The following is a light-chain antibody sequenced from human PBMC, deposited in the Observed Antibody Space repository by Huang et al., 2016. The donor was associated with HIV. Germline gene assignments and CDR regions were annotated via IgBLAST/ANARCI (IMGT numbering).Light chain of an antibody. CDR1: QSVRNHY. Sequence: IVLTQSPATLSLSPGERATLTCGASQSVRNHYLAWYQQKPGPAPRLLISDAPVRATGIPDRFSGSGSGTDFTLTISRLEPEDFAMYYCQQYSTSSYTFGQGTKVDI. CDR2: DAP. V-gene: IGKV3D-20*01. CDR3: QQYSTSSYT. J-gene: IGKJ2*01.